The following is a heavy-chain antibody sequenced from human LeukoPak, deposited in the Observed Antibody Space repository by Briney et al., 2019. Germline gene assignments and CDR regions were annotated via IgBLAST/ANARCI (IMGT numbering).Heavy chain of an antibody. J-gene: IGHJ4*02. CDR3: ARDSSGWWGLDY. D-gene: IGHD6-19*01. Sequence: PGGSLRLSCAASGFPFTTYWMGWVRQAPGKGLEWVANIKQDGTEKYYVDSVKGRFTISRDNAKDSLYLQMNSLRAEDTAVYYCARDSSGWWGLDYWGQGTLVTVSS. CDR1: GFPFTTYW. V-gene: IGHV3-7*01. CDR2: IKQDGTEK.